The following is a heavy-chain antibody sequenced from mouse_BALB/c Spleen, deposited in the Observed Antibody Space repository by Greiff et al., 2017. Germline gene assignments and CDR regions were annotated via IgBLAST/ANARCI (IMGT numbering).Heavy chain of an antibody. J-gene: IGHJ4*01. CDR2: INPSNGGT. CDR1: GYTFTSYY. CDR3: TRWGYYAMDY. Sequence: LVESGAELVKPGASVKLSCKASGYTFTSYYMYWVKQRPGQGLEWIGEINPSNGGTNFNEKFKSKATLTVDKSSSTAYMQLSSLTSEDSAVYYCTRWGYYAMDYWGQGTSVTVSS. V-gene: IGHV1S81*02.